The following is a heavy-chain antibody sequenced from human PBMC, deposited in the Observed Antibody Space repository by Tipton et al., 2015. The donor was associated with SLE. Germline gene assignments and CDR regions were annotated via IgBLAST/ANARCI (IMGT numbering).Heavy chain of an antibody. CDR1: EFIVGTDY. J-gene: IGHJ6*02. CDR2: ISSEDTT. CDR3: ARTSGQRYYEGMDV. D-gene: IGHD3-22*01. V-gene: IGHV3-53*05. Sequence: SLRLSCAASEFIVGTDYMSWVRQAPGKGLEWVSIISSEDTTSYTDSVKGRFTISRDNSKNTVYLQMNSLRAEDTAMYYCARTSGQRYYEGMDVWGQGITVTVSS.